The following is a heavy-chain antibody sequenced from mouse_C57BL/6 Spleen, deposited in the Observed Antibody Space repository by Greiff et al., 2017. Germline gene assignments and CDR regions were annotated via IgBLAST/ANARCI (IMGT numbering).Heavy chain of an antibody. CDR2: ISSGGSYT. CDR3: ARVHGSSYFDY. V-gene: IGHV5-6*01. J-gene: IGHJ2*01. CDR1: GFTFSSYG. Sequence: EVKVVESGGDLVKPGGSLKLSCAASGFTFSSYGMSWVRQTPDKRLEWVATISSGGSYTYYPDSVKGRFTISRDNAKNTLYLQMSSLKSEDTAMYYCARVHGSSYFDYWSQGTTLTVSS. D-gene: IGHD1-1*01.